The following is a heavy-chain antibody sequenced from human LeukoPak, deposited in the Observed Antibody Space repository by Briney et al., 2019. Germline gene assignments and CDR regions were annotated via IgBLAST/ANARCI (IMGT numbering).Heavy chain of an antibody. V-gene: IGHV1-69*05. CDR3: ARGLTTFGGVSGVFDY. CDR2: IIPIFGTA. J-gene: IGHJ4*02. D-gene: IGHD3-16*01. Sequence: ASEKVSCKASGGTFSSYAISWVRQAPGQGLEWMGRIIPIFGTANYAQKFQGRVTITTDESTSTAYMELSSLRSEDTAVYYCARGLTTFGGVSGVFDYWGQGTLVTVSS. CDR1: GGTFSSYA.